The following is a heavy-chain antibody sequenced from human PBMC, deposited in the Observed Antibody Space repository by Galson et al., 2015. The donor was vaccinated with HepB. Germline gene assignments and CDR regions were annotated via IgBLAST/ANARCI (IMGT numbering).Heavy chain of an antibody. J-gene: IGHJ4*02. D-gene: IGHD5-24*01. Sequence: SLRLSCAASGFTFSSYSMNWVRQAPGKGLEWVSSISSSSSYISYADSMRGRFTISRDNAKNSLYLQMNSLRAEDTAVYFCARDHEARWLFDHWGQGTLVTVSS. CDR1: GFTFSSYS. CDR3: ARDHEARWLFDH. CDR2: ISSSSSYI. V-gene: IGHV3-21*01.